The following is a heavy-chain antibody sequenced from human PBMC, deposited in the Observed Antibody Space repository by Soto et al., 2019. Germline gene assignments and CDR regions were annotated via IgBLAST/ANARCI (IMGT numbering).Heavy chain of an antibody. V-gene: IGHV3-23*01. J-gene: IGHJ4*02. CDR1: GFTFSNYA. Sequence: GGSLRLSCAASGFTFSNYAMSWVRQAPGKGLEWVSGVAGIGDSSAISTYYAGSVKGRFTISRDNSKNTLFLQMNSLGAEDTAVYYCGKGVGNSPYSPFDFRGQGTLVTVSS. CDR2: VAGIGDSSAIST. D-gene: IGHD2-21*01. CDR3: GKGVGNSPYSPFDF.